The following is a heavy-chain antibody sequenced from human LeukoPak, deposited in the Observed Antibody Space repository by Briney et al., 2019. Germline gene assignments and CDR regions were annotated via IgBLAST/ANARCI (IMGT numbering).Heavy chain of an antibody. CDR2: IYTSGST. V-gene: IGHV4-61*02. Sequence: PSETLSLTCTVSGGSISSGSDYWSWIRQPAGKGLEWIGRIYTSGSTNYNPSLKSRVTISVDTSKNQFSLKLSSVTAADTAVYYCAKGEPSLDAFDIWGQGTMVTVSS. D-gene: IGHD3-16*01. J-gene: IGHJ3*02. CDR1: GGSISSGSDY. CDR3: AKGEPSLDAFDI.